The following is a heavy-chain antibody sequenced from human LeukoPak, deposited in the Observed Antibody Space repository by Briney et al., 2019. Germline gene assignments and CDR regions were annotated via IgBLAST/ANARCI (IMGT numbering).Heavy chain of an antibody. CDR1: GDSISSSNYY. D-gene: IGHD1-1*01. CDR3: ARGQLALYYYNGMDV. Sequence: SQTLSLTCTVSGDSISSSNYYRGWIRQPPGKGLEWIGSISYRGNTYYSSSLKSRVTISVDMSKNQFSLRLSSMTAADRAVYYCARGQLALYYYNGMDVWGQGTTVTVSS. V-gene: IGHV4-39*01. CDR2: ISYRGNT. J-gene: IGHJ6*02.